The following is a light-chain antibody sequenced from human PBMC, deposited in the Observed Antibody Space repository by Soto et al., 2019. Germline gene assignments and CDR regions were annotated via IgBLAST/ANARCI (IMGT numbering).Light chain of an antibody. CDR2: GAS. CDR3: QQYNDWPLT. Sequence: EIVMTQSPATLSVSPGDGATLSCRASQSVDSNLAWYQQKPGQTPRLLIYGASTRPTGIPARFSGSGSGTECTLTIISLQSEDSAVYYCQQYNDWPLTFGGGNKVEIK. V-gene: IGKV3D-15*01. CDR1: QSVDSN. J-gene: IGKJ4*01.